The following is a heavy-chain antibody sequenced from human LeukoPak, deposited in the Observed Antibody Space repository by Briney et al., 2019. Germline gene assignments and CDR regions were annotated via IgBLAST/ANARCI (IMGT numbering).Heavy chain of an antibody. CDR2: IKQDGSEK. CDR1: GFTFSSYW. D-gene: IGHD6-13*01. J-gene: IGHJ6*03. CDR3: ARELLGYSSSWYAYYYYYMDV. Sequence: PGGSLRLSCAASGFTFSSYWMSWVSQAPGKGLERVANIKQDGSEKYYVDSVKGRFTISRDNAKNSLYLQMNSLRAEDTAVYYCARELLGYSSSWYAYYYYYMDVWGKGTTVTVSS. V-gene: IGHV3-7*01.